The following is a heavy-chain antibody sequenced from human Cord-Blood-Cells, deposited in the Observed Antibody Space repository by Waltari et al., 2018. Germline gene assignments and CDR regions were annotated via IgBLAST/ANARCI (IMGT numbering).Heavy chain of an antibody. D-gene: IGHD1-26*01. CDR1: GHTFTTYG. CDR3: ARVLVGIVGATHAFDI. J-gene: IGHJ3*02. V-gene: IGHV1-18*01. CDR2: ISAYNGNT. Sequence: QVHLVQTGDEVKNPGSSVKVCCQASGHTFTTYGISCLRQAIEQGLEWMGWISAYNGNTNYAQKLQGRVTMTTDTSTSTAYMELRSLRSDDTAVYYCARVLVGIVGATHAFDIWGQGTMVTVSS.